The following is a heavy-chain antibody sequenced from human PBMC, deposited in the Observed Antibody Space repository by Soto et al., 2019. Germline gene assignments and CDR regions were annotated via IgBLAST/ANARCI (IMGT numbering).Heavy chain of an antibody. Sequence: PSETLSLTCSVSGVSITGYYWSWIRQSAGGGLEWMGRINTDGLSTYSPSFKSRLTMSLDTSKNQVSLRLISVTAADTAVYFCARVPVAVAATEDYYGLDVWGQGTTVTV. J-gene: IGHJ6*02. D-gene: IGHD2-15*01. V-gene: IGHV4-4*07. CDR2: INTDGLS. CDR3: ARVPVAVAATEDYYGLDV. CDR1: GVSITGYY.